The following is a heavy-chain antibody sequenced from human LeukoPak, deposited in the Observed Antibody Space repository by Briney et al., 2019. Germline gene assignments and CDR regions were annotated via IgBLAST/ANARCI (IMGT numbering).Heavy chain of an antibody. V-gene: IGHV4-38-2*01. D-gene: IGHD3-3*01. CDR3: ARHAQLRFLEWLLSLNWFDP. CDR1: DYSISSGYY. Sequence: SETLSLTCAVSDYSISSGYYWGWIRQPPGKGLEWIGSIYHSGSTYYNPSLKSRVTISVDTSKNQFSLKLSSVTAADTAVYYCARHAQLRFLEWLLSLNWFDPWGQGTLVTVSS. CDR2: IYHSGST. J-gene: IGHJ5*02.